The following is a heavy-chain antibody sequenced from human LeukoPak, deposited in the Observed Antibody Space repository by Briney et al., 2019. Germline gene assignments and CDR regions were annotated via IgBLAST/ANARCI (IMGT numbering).Heavy chain of an antibody. CDR1: GFTFDDYA. J-gene: IGHJ1*01. Sequence: GGSLRLSCAASGFTFDDYAMHWVRHAPGKGLEWVSGISWNSGRIDYADSVKGRFTISGDNAKKSLYLQMNSLRAEDMALYYCAKSSPGYSSGWLQHWGQGTLVTVSS. D-gene: IGHD6-19*01. CDR2: ISWNSGRI. V-gene: IGHV3-9*03. CDR3: AKSSPGYSSGWLQH.